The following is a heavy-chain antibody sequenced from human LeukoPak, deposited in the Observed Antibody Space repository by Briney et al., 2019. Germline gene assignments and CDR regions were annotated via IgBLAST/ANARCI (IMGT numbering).Heavy chain of an antibody. CDR2: IIPIFGTA. CDR1: GGTFISYA. V-gene: IGHV1-69*13. D-gene: IGHD6-19*01. CDR3: ARDRIAVAGTVLDY. J-gene: IGHJ4*02. Sequence: GASVTVSCQASGGTFISYAISWVRPAPGKGLAWMGGIIPIFGTANYAQKFQGRVTITADESTSTAYMELSSLRSEDTAVYYCARDRIAVAGTVLDYWGQGTLVTVSS.